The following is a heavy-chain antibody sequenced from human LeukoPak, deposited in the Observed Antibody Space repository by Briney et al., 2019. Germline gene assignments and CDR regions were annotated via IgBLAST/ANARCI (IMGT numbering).Heavy chain of an antibody. V-gene: IGHV3-13*01. CDR3: ARGPPRGKYYYMDV. D-gene: IGHD1-1*01. CDR1: GFTFSSFD. Sequence: GGSLRLSCAASGFTFSSFDMHWVRQPTGQGLEWVSTIGTASDTYYAGSVEGRFTLSRDNAKNSLYLQMNSLTAGDTAVYYCARGPPRGKYYYMDVWGKGTTVTVSS. CDR2: IGTASDT. J-gene: IGHJ6*03.